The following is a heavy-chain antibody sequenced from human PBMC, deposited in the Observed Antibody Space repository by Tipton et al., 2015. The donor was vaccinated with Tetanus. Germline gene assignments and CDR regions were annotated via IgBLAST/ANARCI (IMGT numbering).Heavy chain of an antibody. CDR1: GFSFSNYG. J-gene: IGHJ6*02. Sequence: SLRLSCAASGFSFSNYGIHWVRQAPGKGLEWVSVIFSDDDSTYHADSVKGRFTISRDNSKNTLYLQMNSLRAGDTAVYYCAKQGCQENYYGMGVWGQGPPDSVSS. CDR3: AKQGCQENYYGMGV. CDR2: IFSDDDST. V-gene: IGHV3-23*03.